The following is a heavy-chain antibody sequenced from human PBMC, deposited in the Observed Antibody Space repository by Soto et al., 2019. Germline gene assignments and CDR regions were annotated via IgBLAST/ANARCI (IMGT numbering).Heavy chain of an antibody. D-gene: IGHD3-3*01. Sequence: PSETLSLTCTVSGGSVSSGSYYWSWIRQPPGKGLEWIGYIYYSGSTNYNPSLKSRVTISVDTSKNQFSLKLSSVTAADTAVYYCARGPTYYDFWSGYLSDNRFDPWGQGTLVTVSS. CDR2: IYYSGST. CDR3: ARGPTYYDFWSGYLSDNRFDP. V-gene: IGHV4-61*01. CDR1: GGSVSSGSYY. J-gene: IGHJ5*02.